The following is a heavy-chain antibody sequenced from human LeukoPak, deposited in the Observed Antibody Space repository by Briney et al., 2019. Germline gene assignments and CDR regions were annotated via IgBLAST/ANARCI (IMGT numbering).Heavy chain of an antibody. CDR2: IIPIFGTA. J-gene: IGHJ5*02. Sequence: SVKVSCKASGGTFSSYAISWVRQAPGQGLEWMGGIIPIFGTANYAQKFQGRVTITADKSTSTAYMELSSLRSKDTAVYYCARSPIASSPGNWFDPWGQGTLVTVSS. D-gene: IGHD6-13*01. V-gene: IGHV1-69*06. CDR1: GGTFSSYA. CDR3: ARSPIASSPGNWFDP.